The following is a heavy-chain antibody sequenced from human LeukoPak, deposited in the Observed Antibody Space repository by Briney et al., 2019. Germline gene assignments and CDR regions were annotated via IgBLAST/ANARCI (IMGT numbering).Heavy chain of an antibody. J-gene: IGHJ4*02. D-gene: IGHD3-10*01. CDR1: RFTLSFYA. CDR3: VKESRSAGSLH. CDR2: ISSNGDST. Sequence: PGGSLRLSCSVSRFTLSFYAMHWVRQAPGKGLEYVSTISSNGDSTQYADSVKGRFSISRDNSKNTLYLQIVRLSAEDKAVDHSVKESRSAGSLHWGQGTLVTVSS. V-gene: IGHV3-64D*06.